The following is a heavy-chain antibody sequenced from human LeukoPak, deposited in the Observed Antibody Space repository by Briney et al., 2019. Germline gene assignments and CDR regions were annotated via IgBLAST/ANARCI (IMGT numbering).Heavy chain of an antibody. D-gene: IGHD3-10*01. J-gene: IGHJ6*02. CDR3: ARDDRWFGELSNYGMDV. CDR1: GFTFSSYA. V-gene: IGHV3-30-3*01. Sequence: GRSLRLSCAASGFTFSSYAMHWVRQAPGKGLEWVAVISYDGSNKYYADSVKGRFTISRDNSKNTLYLQMSSLRAEDTAVYYCARDDRWFGELSNYGMDVWGQGTTVTVSS. CDR2: ISYDGSNK.